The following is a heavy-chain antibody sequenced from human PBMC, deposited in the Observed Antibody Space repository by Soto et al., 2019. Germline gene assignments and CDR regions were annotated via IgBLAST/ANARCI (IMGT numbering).Heavy chain of an antibody. V-gene: IGHV4-31*03. J-gene: IGHJ4*02. Sequence: QVQLQESGPGLVKPSQTLSLTCTVSGGSITSSGYYWSWIHQHPGEALEWIGFTSNSGSTSYNPSLKSRVTISVDTSSNPFSLNLKSVTAADTAVYYCARGGGSTKVDYWGQGTLVTVSP. CDR1: GGSITSSGYY. CDR2: TSNSGST. CDR3: ARGGGSTKVDY. D-gene: IGHD2-2*01.